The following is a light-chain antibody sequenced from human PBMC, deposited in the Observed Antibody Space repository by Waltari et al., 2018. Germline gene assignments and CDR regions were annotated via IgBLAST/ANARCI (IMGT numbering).Light chain of an antibody. Sequence: SFVLTQPPSVSVAPGKTAKITCGGNDIGSKTVHWYQQKPGQAPVVVVYYVTDRPSGIPERFSGSTSGNTATLTINRVEAGDEADYFCQLWDSSSDPVVFGGGTKLTVL. J-gene: IGLJ3*02. CDR3: QLWDSSSDPVV. V-gene: IGLV3-21*04. CDR2: YVT. CDR1: DIGSKT.